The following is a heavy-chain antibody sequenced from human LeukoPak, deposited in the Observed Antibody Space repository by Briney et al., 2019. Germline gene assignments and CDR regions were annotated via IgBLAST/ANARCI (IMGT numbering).Heavy chain of an antibody. CDR1: GGSISSGDYY. J-gene: IGHJ5*02. CDR2: IYYSGST. Sequence: SETLSLTCTVSGGSISSGDYYWSWIRQPPGKGLEWIGYIYYSGSTYYNPSLKSRVTISVDTSKNQFSLKLSSVTAADTAVYYCARDGSIAAADHYNWFDPWGQGTLVTVSS. D-gene: IGHD6-13*01. V-gene: IGHV4-30-4*08. CDR3: ARDGSIAAADHYNWFDP.